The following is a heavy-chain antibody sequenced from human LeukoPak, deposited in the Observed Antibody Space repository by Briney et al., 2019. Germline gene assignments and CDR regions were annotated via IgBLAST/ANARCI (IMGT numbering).Heavy chain of an antibody. CDR3: ARDQDYYGSGSYGPDH. Sequence: PSETLSLTCTVSGGSISSGSYYWSWIRQPAGKGLEWIGRFYTGGNTNYNPSLKSRVIISVDTSKNQSSLKLNSVTAADTAVYYCARDQDYYGSGSYGPDHWGQGILVTVSS. V-gene: IGHV4-61*02. CDR1: GGSISSGSYY. D-gene: IGHD3-10*01. CDR2: FYTGGNT. J-gene: IGHJ5*02.